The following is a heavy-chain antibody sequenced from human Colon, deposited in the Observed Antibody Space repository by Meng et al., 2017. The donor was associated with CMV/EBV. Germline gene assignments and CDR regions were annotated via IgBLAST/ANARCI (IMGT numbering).Heavy chain of an antibody. J-gene: IGHJ4*02. V-gene: IGHV4-4*02. CDR1: GGSISSSNW. CDR2: IYHSGST. D-gene: IGHD1-7*01. CDR3: ARSSFLDNWNYDY. Sequence: GSLRLSCAVSGGSISSSNWWRWVRQPPGKGLEWIGEIYHSGSTNYNPSLKSRVTISVDKSKNQFSLKLSSVTAADTAVYYCARSSFLDNWNYDYWGQGTLVTVSS.